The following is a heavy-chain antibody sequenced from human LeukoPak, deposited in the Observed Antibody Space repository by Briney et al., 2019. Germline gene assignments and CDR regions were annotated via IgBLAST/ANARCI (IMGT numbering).Heavy chain of an antibody. J-gene: IGHJ4*02. Sequence: PSETLSLTCAVSGYSISSGYYWGWIRQPPVKGLEWIGSIYHSGSTYYNPSLKSRVTISVDTSKNQFSLKLSSVTAADTAVYYCARRKGDTYYYDSSGYRYYFDYWGQGTLVTVSS. CDR2: IYHSGST. CDR3: ARRKGDTYYYDSSGYRYYFDY. D-gene: IGHD3-22*01. V-gene: IGHV4-38-2*01. CDR1: GYSISSGYY.